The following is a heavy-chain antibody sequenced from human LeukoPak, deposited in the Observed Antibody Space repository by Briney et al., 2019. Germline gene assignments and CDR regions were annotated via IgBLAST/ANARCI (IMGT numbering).Heavy chain of an antibody. CDR2: ISYDGSNK. Sequence: GRSLRLSCAASGFTFSSHAMHWVCQAPGKGLEWVAVISYDGSNKYYADSVKGRFTISRDNSKNTLYLQMNSLRAEDTAVYYCASLELLGYWGQGTLVTVSS. CDR1: GFTFSSHA. D-gene: IGHD1-7*01. J-gene: IGHJ4*02. CDR3: ASLELLGY. V-gene: IGHV3-30-3*01.